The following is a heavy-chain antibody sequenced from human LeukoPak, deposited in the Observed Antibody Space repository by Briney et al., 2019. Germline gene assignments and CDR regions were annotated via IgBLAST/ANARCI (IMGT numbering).Heavy chain of an antibody. J-gene: IGHJ6*03. CDR3: AKEVRNFGTYYYYMDV. CDR1: GFTFSSYG. Sequence: GGSLRLSCAASGFTFSSYGMSWGRQAPGKGLEWVSIISGSGSRTYYADYVKGRFTISRDNPKNTLYLQMNSLRADDTAVYYCAKEVRNFGTYYYYMDVWGKGTTVTISS. D-gene: IGHD3-10*01. V-gene: IGHV3-23*01. CDR2: ISGSGSRT.